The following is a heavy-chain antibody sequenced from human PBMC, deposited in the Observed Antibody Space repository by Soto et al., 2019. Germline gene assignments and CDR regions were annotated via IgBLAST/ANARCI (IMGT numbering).Heavy chain of an antibody. CDR3: ARDPPRRYNSGQGLDY. CDR1: GYTFTSYG. CDR2: ISGYNGNT. V-gene: IGHV1-18*01. D-gene: IGHD5-18*01. Sequence: ASVKVSCKASGYTFTSYGISWVRQAPGQGLEWMGWISGYNGNTNYAQKLQGRVTMTRDTSTSTAYMELRSLRSDDTAVYYCARDPPRRYNSGQGLDYWGQGTLVTVSS. J-gene: IGHJ4*02.